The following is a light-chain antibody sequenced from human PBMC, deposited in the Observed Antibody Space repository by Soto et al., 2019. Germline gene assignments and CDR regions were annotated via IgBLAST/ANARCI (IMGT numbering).Light chain of an antibody. CDR3: QSYDSSLSAFYV. V-gene: IGLV1-40*01. J-gene: IGLJ1*01. CDR1: SSNIGAGYD. Sequence: QSVLTQPPSVSGAQGQRVTISCTGSSSNIGAGYDVHWYQQLPGTAPKLLIYGNSNRPSGVPDRFSGSKSGTSASLAITGLQAEDEADYYCQSYDSSLSAFYVFGTGTKVTVL. CDR2: GNS.